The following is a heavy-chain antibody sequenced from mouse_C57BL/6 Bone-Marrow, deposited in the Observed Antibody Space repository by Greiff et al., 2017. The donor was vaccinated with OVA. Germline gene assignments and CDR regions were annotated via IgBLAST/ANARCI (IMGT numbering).Heavy chain of an antibody. CDR3: ARGRYYYGSSRYWYFDV. Sequence: EVQRVESGPGLAKPSQTLSLTCSVTGYSITSDYWNWIRKFPGNKLEYMGYISYSGSTYYNPSLKSRISITRDTSKNQYYLQLNSVTTEDTATYYCARGRYYYGSSRYWYFDVWGTGTTVTVSS. D-gene: IGHD1-1*01. CDR1: GYSITSDY. V-gene: IGHV3-8*01. CDR2: ISYSGST. J-gene: IGHJ1*03.